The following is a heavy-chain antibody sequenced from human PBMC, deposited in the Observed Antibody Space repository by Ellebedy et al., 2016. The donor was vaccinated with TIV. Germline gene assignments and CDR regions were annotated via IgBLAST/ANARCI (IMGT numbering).Heavy chain of an antibody. Sequence: GESLKISCAASGFTFSLNWMYWVRQAPGKGLEWVANIKEDGSEEYYVDSVKGRFTISTDNANNSLYLQMSGLRADDTAVYYCARGGAGLTAEKFYSDSWGQGTLVTVSS. J-gene: IGHJ4*02. CDR1: GFTFSLNW. CDR2: IKEDGSEE. CDR3: ARGGAGLTAEKFYSDS. D-gene: IGHD4/OR15-4a*01. V-gene: IGHV3-7*01.